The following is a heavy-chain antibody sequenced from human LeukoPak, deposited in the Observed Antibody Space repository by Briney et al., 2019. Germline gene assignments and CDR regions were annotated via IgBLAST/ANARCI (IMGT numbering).Heavy chain of an antibody. CDR1: GGSISSVNYY. CDR2: IYDSAST. Sequence: SETLSLTCTVSGGSISSVNYYWGWMRQTPGKGLDWIGSIYDSASTNYHPSLKSRVTIALDTSKNQVSLRLTSVTAADTAVYYCARCRDGGRGEAADYWGQGTLVTVSS. D-gene: IGHD4-23*01. V-gene: IGHV4-39*07. CDR3: ARCRDGGRGEAADY. J-gene: IGHJ4*02.